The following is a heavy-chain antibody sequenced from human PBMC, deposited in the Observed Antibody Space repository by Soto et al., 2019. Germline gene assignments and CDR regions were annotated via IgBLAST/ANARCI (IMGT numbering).Heavy chain of an antibody. CDR2: MNPNSGNT. CDR1: GYTFTSYD. Sequence: QVQLVQSGAEVKKPGASVKVSCKASGYTFTSYDINWVRQATGQGLEWMGWMNPNSGNTGYAQKFQGRLTMTRNTSISTAYMELCSLRAEDTAVYYCARRGLSETIGDAFDIWGQGTMVTVSS. J-gene: IGHJ3*02. V-gene: IGHV1-8*01. D-gene: IGHD1-7*01. CDR3: ARRGLSETIGDAFDI.